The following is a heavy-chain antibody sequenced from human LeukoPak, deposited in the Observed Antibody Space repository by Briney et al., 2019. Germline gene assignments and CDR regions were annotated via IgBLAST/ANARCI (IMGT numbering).Heavy chain of an antibody. CDR3: ALLGSIKEGDAFDI. J-gene: IGHJ3*02. CDR2: ISYDGSNK. CDR1: GFTFSSYA. D-gene: IGHD2-15*01. V-gene: IGHV3-30-3*01. Sequence: GGSLRLSCAASGFTFSSYAMHWVRQAPGKGLEWVAVISYDGSNKYYADSVKGRFTISRDNSKNTLYLQMNSLRAEDTAVYYCALLGSIKEGDAFDIWGQGTMVTVSS.